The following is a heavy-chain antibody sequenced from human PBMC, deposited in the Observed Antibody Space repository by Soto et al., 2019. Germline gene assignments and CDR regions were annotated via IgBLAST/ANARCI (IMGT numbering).Heavy chain of an antibody. J-gene: IGHJ5*02. D-gene: IGHD1-7*01. V-gene: IGHV1-8*01. Sequence: QVQLVQSGAEVKKPGASVRVSCKASGYSFTTYDINWVRQATGQGLEWMGWINPNNGNTGYAQKFQGRVTLTRTTSISTAYMELSSLRSDDTAVYSCARTSSGTREGFDPWGQGTLVTVSS. CDR3: ARTSSGTREGFDP. CDR2: INPNNGNT. CDR1: GYSFTTYD.